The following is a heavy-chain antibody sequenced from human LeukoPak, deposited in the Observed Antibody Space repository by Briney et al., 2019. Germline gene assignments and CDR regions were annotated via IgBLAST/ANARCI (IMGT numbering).Heavy chain of an antibody. CDR2: ITSSSSIM. J-gene: IGHJ3*02. CDR1: GFTFSAYT. D-gene: IGHD4-17*01. CDR3: ARGPYGDYVDAFDI. Sequence: PGGSLRLSCAASGFTFSAYTMRWVRQGPGKGLEWVSHITSSSSIMYYADSVKGRFTISRDNAKNSLFLQMSSLRAEDTALYYCARGPYGDYVDAFDIWGQGTMVTVSS. V-gene: IGHV3-48*01.